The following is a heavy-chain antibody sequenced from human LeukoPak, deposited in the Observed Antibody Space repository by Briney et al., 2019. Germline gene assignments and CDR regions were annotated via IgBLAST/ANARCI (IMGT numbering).Heavy chain of an antibody. Sequence: GGSLRLSCAASGFTFSSYSMNWVRQAPGKGLEWVSSISSGSSYIYYADSVKGRFTISRDNAKNSLYLQMNSLRAEDTAVYYCASRGHGSGWYSDPFDYWGQGTLVTVSS. D-gene: IGHD6-19*01. J-gene: IGHJ4*02. V-gene: IGHV3-21*01. CDR1: GFTFSSYS. CDR2: ISSGSSYI. CDR3: ASRGHGSGWYSDPFDY.